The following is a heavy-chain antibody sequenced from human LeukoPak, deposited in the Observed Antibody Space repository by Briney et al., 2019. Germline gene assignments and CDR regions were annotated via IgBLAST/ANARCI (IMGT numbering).Heavy chain of an antibody. V-gene: IGHV4-4*09. CDR1: GGSISSYY. J-gene: IGHJ6*03. D-gene: IGHD3-16*01. Sequence: SETLSLTCTVSGGSISSYYWSWIRQPPGKGLEWIGYIYTSGSTNYNPSLKSRVTISVDTSKNQFSLKLSSVTAADTAVYYCARTVGDIQSETPYYYYYYMDVWGKGTTVTVSS. CDR3: ARTVGDIQSETPYYYYYYMDV. CDR2: IYTSGST.